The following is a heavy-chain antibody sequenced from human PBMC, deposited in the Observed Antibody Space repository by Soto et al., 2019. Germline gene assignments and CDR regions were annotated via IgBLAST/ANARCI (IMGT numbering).Heavy chain of an antibody. CDR2: INYRGGA. V-gene: IGHV4-31*03. CDR3: ARDAPGAAPY. Sequence: QVQLQESGPGLVKPSQTLSLTCTVSGGSMSSGDYYWNWIRQHPEKGPEWIGYINYRGGAFYNPSRRSGLGRSVDTSKSQFSLKRTSVAAGGGAMYDCARDAPGAAPYWGQGTVVAVSS. J-gene: IGHJ4*02. D-gene: IGHD6-13*01. CDR1: GGSMSSGDYY.